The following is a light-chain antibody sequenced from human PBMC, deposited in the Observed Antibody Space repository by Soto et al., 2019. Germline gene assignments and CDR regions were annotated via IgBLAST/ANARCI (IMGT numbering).Light chain of an antibody. CDR3: QQNKDWPGT. CDR2: DAS. CDR1: QSVSNY. J-gene: IGKJ1*01. V-gene: IGKV3-15*01. Sequence: EILMTQSPATLSVSPGERVTFSCRASQSVSNYLAWYQQKPGQAPRLLIYDASTRATGIPVRFSGSGSGTEFTLTISSLQSEDFGVYYCQQNKDWPGTFGQGTKVDIK.